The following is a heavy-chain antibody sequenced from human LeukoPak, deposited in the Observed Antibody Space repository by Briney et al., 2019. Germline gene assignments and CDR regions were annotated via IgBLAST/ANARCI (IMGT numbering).Heavy chain of an antibody. V-gene: IGHV4-34*01. CDR2: INHSGST. Sequence: SETLSLTCAVYGGSFSGYYWSWIRQPPGKGLEWIGEINHSGSTNYNPSLKSRVTISVDTSKNQFSLKLSSVTAADTAVYYCARGVQLWLRGAWFDPWGQGTLVTVSS. D-gene: IGHD5-18*01. CDR1: GGSFSGYY. J-gene: IGHJ5*02. CDR3: ARGVQLWLRGAWFDP.